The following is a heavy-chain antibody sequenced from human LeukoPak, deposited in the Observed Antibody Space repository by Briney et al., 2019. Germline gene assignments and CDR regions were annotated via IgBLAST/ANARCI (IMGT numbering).Heavy chain of an antibody. D-gene: IGHD3-3*01. CDR3: ARVGHITIFGVIAFDI. J-gene: IGHJ3*02. CDR2: INHSGST. V-gene: IGHV4-34*01. Sequence: ETLSLTCAVYGGSFSGYYWSWIRQPPGKGLEWIGEINHSGSTNYNPSLKSRVTISVDTYKNQFSLKLSSVTAADTAVYYCARVGHITIFGVIAFDIWGQGTMVTVSS. CDR1: GGSFSGYY.